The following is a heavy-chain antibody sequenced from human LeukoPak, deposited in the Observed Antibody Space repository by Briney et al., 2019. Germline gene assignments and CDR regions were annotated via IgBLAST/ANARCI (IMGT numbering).Heavy chain of an antibody. V-gene: IGHV3-21*01. D-gene: IGHD5-24*01. CDR2: ISSSSSYI. J-gene: IGHJ5*02. Sequence: GGSLRLSCAASGFTFSSYSMNWVRQAPGKGLEWVSSISSSSSYIYYADSVKGRFTISRDNAKNSLYLQMNSLRTEDTAVYFCAKDRSRQQMWGTIKKWFDPWGQGTLVSVSS. CDR3: AKDRSRQQMWGTIKKWFDP. CDR1: GFTFSSYS.